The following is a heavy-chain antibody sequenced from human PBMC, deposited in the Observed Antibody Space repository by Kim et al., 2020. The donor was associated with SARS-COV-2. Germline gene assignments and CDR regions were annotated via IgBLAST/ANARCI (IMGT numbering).Heavy chain of an antibody. CDR3: ARGATVSYYYYGMDV. D-gene: IGHD4-17*01. CDR2: IYHSGST. CDR1: GGSISSGGYS. V-gene: IGHV4-30-2*01. J-gene: IGHJ6*02. Sequence: SETLSLTCAVSGGSISSGGYSWSWIRQPPGKGLEWIGYIYHSGSTYYNSSLRSRVTISVDRSKNQFSLKLNSVTAADTAVYYCARGATVSYYYYGMDVWGQGTTVTVSS.